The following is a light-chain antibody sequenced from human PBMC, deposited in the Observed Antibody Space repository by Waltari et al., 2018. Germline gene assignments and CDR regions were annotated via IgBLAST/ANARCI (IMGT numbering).Light chain of an antibody. CDR2: WSS. V-gene: IGKV4-1*01. Sequence: DIVMTQSPDSLAVSLGERATINCTSSQGVLYSSNKKNYIAWYQQKPRQPPKLLIYWSSTRESGVPGRFSGSGSGTDFTLTISGLQAQDVAVYYCQQYYTTPYTFGQGTKLELK. CDR3: QQYYTTPYT. J-gene: IGKJ2*01. CDR1: QGVLYSSNKKNY.